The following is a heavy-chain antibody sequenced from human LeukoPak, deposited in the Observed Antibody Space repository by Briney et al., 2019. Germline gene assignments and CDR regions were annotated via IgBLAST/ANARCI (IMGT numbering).Heavy chain of an antibody. CDR2: INHSGST. J-gene: IGHJ4*02. V-gene: IGHV4-34*01. D-gene: IGHD3-10*01. CDR3: ARGYYGSGSYRD. Sequence: SETLSLTCAVYGGSFSGYYWSWIRQPPGKGLEWIGEINHSGSTNYNPSLKGRVTISVDTSKNQFSLKLSSVTAADTAVYYCARGYYGSGSYRDWGQGTLVTVSS. CDR1: GGSFSGYY.